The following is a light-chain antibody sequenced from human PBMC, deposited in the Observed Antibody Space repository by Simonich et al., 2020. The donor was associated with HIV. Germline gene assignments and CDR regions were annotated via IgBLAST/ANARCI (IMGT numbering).Light chain of an antibody. J-gene: IGKJ2*01. CDR3: QQYNSYSYT. Sequence: DIQMTQSPSSLSASVGDRVTITCRASQGISSWLAWYQQKTGKAPKLLIYKASSLESGVPSRFSGSGSGTEFTLTISSLQPDDFATYYCQQYNSYSYTFGQGTKLEIK. V-gene: IGKV1-5*03. CDR1: QGISSW. CDR2: KAS.